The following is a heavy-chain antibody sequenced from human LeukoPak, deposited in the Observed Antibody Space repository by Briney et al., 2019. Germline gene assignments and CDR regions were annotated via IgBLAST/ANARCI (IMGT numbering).Heavy chain of an antibody. D-gene: IGHD6-6*01. J-gene: IGHJ4*02. Sequence: ASVKVSCKASGYTFTGYYMHWVRQAPGQGLEWMGWINPNSGGTYYAQRFQGRVTMTRDTSITTAYMELSRLRSDDSAVYYCARTGSSFDYWGQGTLVTVSS. CDR1: GYTFTGYY. CDR3: ARTGSSFDY. V-gene: IGHV1-2*02. CDR2: INPNSGGT.